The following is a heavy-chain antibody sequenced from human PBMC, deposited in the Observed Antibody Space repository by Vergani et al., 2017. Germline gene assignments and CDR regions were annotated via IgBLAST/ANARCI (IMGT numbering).Heavy chain of an antibody. CDR2: IYYSGST. CDR1: GGSVSSGSYY. V-gene: IGHV4-61*10. Sequence: QVQLQESGPGLVKPSETLSLTCTVSGGSVSSGSYYWSWIRQPAGKGLEWIGYIYYSGSTNYNPSLKSRVTISVDTSKNQFSLKLSSVIAADTALYYCARNKWETYWYFDLWGRGTLITVSS. D-gene: IGHD1-26*01. CDR3: ARNKWETYWYFDL. J-gene: IGHJ2*01.